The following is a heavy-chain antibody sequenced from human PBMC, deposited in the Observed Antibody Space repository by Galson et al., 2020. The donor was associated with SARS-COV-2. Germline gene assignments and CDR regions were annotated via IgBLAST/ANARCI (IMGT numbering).Heavy chain of an antibody. Sequence: GESLKISCAASGFTFSSYAMSWVRQAPGKGLEWVSAISGSGGSTYYADSVKGRFTISRDNSKNTLYLQMNSLRAEDTAVYYCAKGGTLSDYGDDFDYWGQGTLVTVSS. CDR3: AKGGTLSDYGDDFDY. V-gene: IGHV3-23*01. J-gene: IGHJ4*02. CDR1: GFTFSSYA. D-gene: IGHD4-17*01. CDR2: ISGSGGST.